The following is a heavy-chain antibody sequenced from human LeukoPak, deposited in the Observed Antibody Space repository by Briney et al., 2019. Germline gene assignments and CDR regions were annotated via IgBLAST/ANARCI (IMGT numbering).Heavy chain of an antibody. CDR3: ARGGVRGLRY. CDR2: INHSGST. D-gene: IGHD3-16*01. Sequence: PSETLSLTCAVYGGSFSGYYWSWIRQPPGKGLEWIGEINHSGSTNYNPSLKSRVTISVDTSKNQFSLKLSSVTAADTAVYYCARGGVRGLRYWGQGTLVTVSS. V-gene: IGHV4-34*01. CDR1: GGSFSGYY. J-gene: IGHJ4*02.